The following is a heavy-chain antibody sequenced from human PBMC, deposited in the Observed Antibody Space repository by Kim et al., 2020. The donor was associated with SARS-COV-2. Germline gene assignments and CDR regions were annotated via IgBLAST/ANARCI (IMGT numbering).Heavy chain of an antibody. D-gene: IGHD4-17*01. CDR1: GFTFSSYS. V-gene: IGHV3-21*01. CDR3: ARDGPPYYGDYGPGNCLDP. Sequence: RGSLRLSCAASGFTFSSYSMNWVRQAPGKGLEWVSSISSSSSSIYYADSVKGRFTISRDNAKTLLYLQMNSRRAEDTAVYYCARDGPPYYGDYGPGNCLDPWGQGTLVTVSS. J-gene: IGHJ5*02. CDR2: ISSSSSSI.